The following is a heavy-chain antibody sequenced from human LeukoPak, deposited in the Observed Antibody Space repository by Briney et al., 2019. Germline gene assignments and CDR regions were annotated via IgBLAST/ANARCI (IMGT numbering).Heavy chain of an antibody. CDR1: GGTFSSYA. CDR2: IIPIFGTA. V-gene: IGHV1-69*13. CDR3: ARTRTWRRYGMDV. Sequence: SVKVSCKASGGTFSSYAISWVRQAPGQGLEWMGGIIPIFGTANYAQKFQGRVTITADESTSTAYMELSSLRSEDAAVYYCARTRTWRRYGMDVWGQGTTVTVSS. J-gene: IGHJ6*02. D-gene: IGHD1-1*01.